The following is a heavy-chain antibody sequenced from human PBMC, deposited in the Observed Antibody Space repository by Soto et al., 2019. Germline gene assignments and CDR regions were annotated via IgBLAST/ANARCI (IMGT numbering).Heavy chain of an antibody. CDR3: AREPVAGTYNWFDP. CDR2: IYTSGYT. Sequence: SETLSLTCTVSGGSISTYYWNWIRQPAGKRLEWLGRIYTSGYTKYNPSLKSRVTMSLDTSKRQLSLKLSSVTAADTAVYYCAREPVAGTYNWFDPWGQGILVTVYS. V-gene: IGHV4-4*07. D-gene: IGHD6-19*01. CDR1: GGSISTYY. J-gene: IGHJ5*02.